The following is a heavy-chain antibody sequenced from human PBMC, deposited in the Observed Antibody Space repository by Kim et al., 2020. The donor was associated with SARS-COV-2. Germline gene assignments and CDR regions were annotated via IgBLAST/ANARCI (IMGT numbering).Heavy chain of an antibody. Sequence: SVKVSCKASGGTFSSYAISWVRQAPGQGLEWMGGIIPIFGTANYAQKFQGRVTITADESTSTAYMELSSLRSEDTAVYYCAGGRSDDSSGYYPIRTTYYFDYWGQGTLVTVSS. J-gene: IGHJ4*02. D-gene: IGHD3-22*01. V-gene: IGHV1-69*13. CDR2: IIPIFGTA. CDR1: GGTFSSYA. CDR3: AGGRSDDSSGYYPIRTTYYFDY.